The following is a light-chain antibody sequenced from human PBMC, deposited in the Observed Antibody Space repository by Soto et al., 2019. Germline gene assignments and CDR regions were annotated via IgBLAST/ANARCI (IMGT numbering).Light chain of an antibody. Sequence: PGPRTLSLAPGERATLSCRASQSVSNNYLAWYQQKPGQAPRLLIYGAFSRATGIPDRFSGSGSGTDFTLTISRLEPEDFAVYYCQQYGNSIPITFGQGTRLEI. CDR1: QSVSNNY. J-gene: IGKJ5*01. V-gene: IGKV3-20*01. CDR2: GAF. CDR3: QQYGNSIPIT.